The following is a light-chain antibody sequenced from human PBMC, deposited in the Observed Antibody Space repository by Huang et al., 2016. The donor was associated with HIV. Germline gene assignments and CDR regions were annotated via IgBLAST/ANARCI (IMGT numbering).Light chain of an antibody. CDR2: DAS. Sequence: EIVLTQSPATLSLSPGERATLSCRASPRVSSYLAWYQQRPGRAPRLLIYDASSRATGIPDRFSGSGSGTDFTLTISSLEPEDFAVYYCQQRGNWPLTFGGGTKVEIK. V-gene: IGKV3-11*01. CDR1: PRVSSY. CDR3: QQRGNWPLT. J-gene: IGKJ4*01.